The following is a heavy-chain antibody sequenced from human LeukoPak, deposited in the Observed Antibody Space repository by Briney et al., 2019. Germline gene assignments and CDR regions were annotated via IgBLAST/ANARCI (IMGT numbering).Heavy chain of an antibody. CDR3: AKAAAGTDAFDI. CDR1: GFTFDDYA. CDR2: ISWNSGNI. Sequence: PGGSLRLSCAASGFTFDDYAMHWVRQAPGKGLEWVSGISWNSGNIGYADSVKGRFTISRDNAKNSLYLQMNSLRAEDMALYYCAKAAAGTDAFDIWGQGTMVTVSS. J-gene: IGHJ3*02. D-gene: IGHD6-13*01. V-gene: IGHV3-9*03.